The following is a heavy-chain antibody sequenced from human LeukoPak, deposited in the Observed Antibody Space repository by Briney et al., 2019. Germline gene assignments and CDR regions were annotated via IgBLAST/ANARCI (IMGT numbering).Heavy chain of an antibody. CDR3: ARDYEDCSSTSCYTLDN. V-gene: IGHV1-2*02. CDR2: INPDSGGT. Sequence: ASVKVSCKASGYTFTDYYMHWVRQAPGQGLEWMGWINPDSGGTNYAQKFQGRFTMTRDTSISTAYMELSRLRSDDTAVYYCARDYEDCSSTSCYTLDNWGQGTLVTVSS. CDR1: GYTFTDYY. D-gene: IGHD2-2*02. J-gene: IGHJ4*02.